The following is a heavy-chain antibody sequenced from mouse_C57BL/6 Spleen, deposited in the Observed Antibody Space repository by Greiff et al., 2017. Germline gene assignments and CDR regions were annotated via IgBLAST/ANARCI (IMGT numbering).Heavy chain of an antibody. Sequence: QVQLQQSGAELVKPGASVKLSCKASGYTFTSYWMHWVKQRPGQGLEWIGMIHPNSGSTNYNEKFKSKATLTVNKSSSTAYMQLSSLTSEDSAVYYCARDLTPYAMDYWGQGTSVTVSS. CDR1: GYTFTSYW. CDR3: ARDLTPYAMDY. D-gene: IGHD1-3*01. V-gene: IGHV1-64*01. CDR2: IHPNSGST. J-gene: IGHJ4*01.